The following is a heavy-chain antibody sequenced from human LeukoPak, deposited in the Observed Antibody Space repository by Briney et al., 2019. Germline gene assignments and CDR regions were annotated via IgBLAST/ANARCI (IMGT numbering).Heavy chain of an antibody. J-gene: IGHJ4*02. Sequence: GGSLRLSCAASGFTFSSYSMNWVRQAPGKGLEWVSYISSSSSPTYYADSVKGRFTISRDNAKNSLYLQMNSLRDEDTAVYYCARDYYDSSGHYHVDSWGQGTLVTVSS. CDR1: GFTFSSYS. CDR2: ISSSSSPT. CDR3: ARDYYDSSGHYHVDS. V-gene: IGHV3-48*02. D-gene: IGHD3-22*01.